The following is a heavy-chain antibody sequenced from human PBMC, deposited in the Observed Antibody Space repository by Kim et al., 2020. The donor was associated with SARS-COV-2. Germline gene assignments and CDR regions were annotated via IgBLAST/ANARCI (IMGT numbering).Heavy chain of an antibody. CDR2: INWNGDST. V-gene: IGHV3-20*01. J-gene: IGHJ2*01. Sequence: GGSLRLSCAASGFAFDDRGMSWVRQVPGKGLEWVSGINWNGDSTDYADSVKGRFTISRDNAKNSLFLQMNSLRAEDTALYHCARDRNVVVVTNTYFDLWGRSTLVIVSS. D-gene: IGHD2-15*01. CDR3: ARDRNVVVVTNTYFDL. CDR1: GFAFDDRG.